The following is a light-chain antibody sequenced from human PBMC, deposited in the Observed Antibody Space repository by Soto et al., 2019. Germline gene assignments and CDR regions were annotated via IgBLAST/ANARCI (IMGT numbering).Light chain of an antibody. CDR1: SSDVGGYNY. J-gene: IGLJ1*01. CDR2: EVS. CDR3: SSYTSSSRYV. Sequence: QSVRTQPASVSGSPGQSITISCTGTSSDVGGYNYVSWYQQHPGKAPKLMIYEVSNRPSGVSNRFSGSKSGNTASLTISGLQAEYEADYYCSSYTSSSRYVFGTGTKVTVL. V-gene: IGLV2-14*01.